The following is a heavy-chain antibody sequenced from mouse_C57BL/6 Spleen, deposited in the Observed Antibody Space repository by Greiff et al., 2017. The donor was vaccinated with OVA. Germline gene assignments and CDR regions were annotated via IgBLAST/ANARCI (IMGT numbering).Heavy chain of an antibody. CDR3: APSGESSFDF. CDR2: IDPANGNT. D-gene: IGHD4-1*01. V-gene: IGHV14-3*01. J-gene: IGHJ2*01. CDR1: GFNIKNTY. Sequence: VQLQQSVAELVRPGASVKLSCTASGFNIKNTYMHWVKQRPEQGLEWIGRIDPANGNTKYAPKFPGPATIPADTSSNPAFLQLRILPSEASSIFSSAPSGESSFDFLRPGTTLPVSS.